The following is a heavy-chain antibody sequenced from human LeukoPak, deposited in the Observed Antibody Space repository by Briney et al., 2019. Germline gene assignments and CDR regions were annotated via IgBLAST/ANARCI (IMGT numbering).Heavy chain of an antibody. J-gene: IGHJ5*02. V-gene: IGHV3-23*01. CDR2: ISGSGGST. Sequence: PGGSLRLSCAASGFTFSSYAMSWVRQAPGKGLEWVSAISGSGGSTYYADSVKGQFTISRDNSKNTLYLQMNSLRAEDTAVYYCAKDPRGPVVNAGWFDPWGQGTLVTVSS. D-gene: IGHD2-21*01. CDR3: AKDPRGPVVNAGWFDP. CDR1: GFTFSSYA.